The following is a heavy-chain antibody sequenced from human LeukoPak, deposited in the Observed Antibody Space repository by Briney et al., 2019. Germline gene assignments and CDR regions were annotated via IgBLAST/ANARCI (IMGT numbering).Heavy chain of an antibody. CDR2: INHSGST. Sequence: SETLSLTCAVYGGSFSGYYWSWIRQPPGKGLEWIGEINHSGSTNYNPSLKSRVTISVDTSKNQFSLKLSSVTAADTAVYYCARQASGSPWSQGTLVTVSS. D-gene: IGHD1-26*01. CDR3: ARQASGSP. CDR1: GGSFSGYY. J-gene: IGHJ5*02. V-gene: IGHV4-34*01.